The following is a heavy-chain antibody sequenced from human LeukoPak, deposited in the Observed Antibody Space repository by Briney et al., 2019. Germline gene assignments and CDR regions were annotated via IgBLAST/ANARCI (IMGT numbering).Heavy chain of an antibody. CDR1: GGSISSSSYY. Sequence: PSETLSLTCTVPGGSISSSSYYWGWIRQPPGKGPEWIGSIYYSGSTYYNPSLKSRVTISVDTSKNQFSLKLSSVTAADTAVYYCASRALRKNSSGWYYWGQGTLVTVSS. CDR3: ASRALRKNSSGWYY. J-gene: IGHJ4*02. V-gene: IGHV4-39*01. CDR2: IYYSGST. D-gene: IGHD6-19*01.